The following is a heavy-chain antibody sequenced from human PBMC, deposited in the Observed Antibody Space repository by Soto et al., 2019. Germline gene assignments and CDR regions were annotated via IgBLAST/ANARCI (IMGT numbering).Heavy chain of an antibody. CDR3: GVGFFISTSCYAPRLSYSGRAV. CDR1: GFTFSSYG. D-gene: IGHD2-2*01. V-gene: IGHV3-30*03. J-gene: IGHJ6*04. CDR2: ISYDGSNK. Sequence: PGGSLRLSCAASGFTFSSYGMHWVRQAPGKGLEWVAVISYDGSNKYYADSVKGRFTISRDNSKNTLYLQMNSLRAEDTAVYYWGVGFFISTSCYAPRLSYSGRAVGGKGTTAPVPS.